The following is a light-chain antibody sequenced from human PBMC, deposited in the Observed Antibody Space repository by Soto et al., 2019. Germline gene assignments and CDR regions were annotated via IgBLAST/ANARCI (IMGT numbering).Light chain of an antibody. V-gene: IGKV1-39*01. CDR1: QSVSTY. CDR2: GAS. Sequence: DMQMTQSPSSLSTSVRDRVTITCRTSQSVSTYLNWYQQRPGKAPKLLIYGASNLQSGVPSRFSGSGSGTHFTLTISSLQPEDFATYYCQEGSTLLTFGGGTKVEIK. CDR3: QEGSTLLT. J-gene: IGKJ4*01.